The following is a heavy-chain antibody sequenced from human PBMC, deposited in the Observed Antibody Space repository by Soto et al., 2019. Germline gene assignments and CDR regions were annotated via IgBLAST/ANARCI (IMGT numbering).Heavy chain of an antibody. J-gene: IGHJ4*02. V-gene: IGHV3-13*01. D-gene: IGHD3-22*01. Sequence: GGSLRLSCAASGFTFSSYDMHWVRQATGKGLEWVSAIDTAGDTYYPGSVKGRFTISRDNAKNSLYLQMNSLRAEDTAVYYCATGGHSSSYTDYWGLGTLVTVSS. CDR2: IDTAGDT. CDR1: GFTFSSYD. CDR3: ATGGHSSSYTDY.